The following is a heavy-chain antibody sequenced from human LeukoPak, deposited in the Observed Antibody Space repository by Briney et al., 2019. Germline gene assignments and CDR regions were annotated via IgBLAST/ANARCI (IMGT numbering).Heavy chain of an antibody. CDR3: ARSSSSSSSSV. J-gene: IGHJ3*01. Sequence: GGSLRLSCAVSGFTFSGFWMSWSRQAPGKGLEWVASINSDGSEGYYADVVKGRFKISRDNAKNSLYLQINSLRAEDTAVYYCARSSSSSSSSVWGQGTMVSVSS. V-gene: IGHV3-7*01. CDR2: INSDGSEG. D-gene: IGHD6-6*01. CDR1: GFTFSGFW.